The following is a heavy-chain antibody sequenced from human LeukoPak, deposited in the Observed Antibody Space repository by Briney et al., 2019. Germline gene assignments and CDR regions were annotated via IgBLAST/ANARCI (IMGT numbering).Heavy chain of an antibody. V-gene: IGHV3-74*01. J-gene: IGHJ4*02. CDR3: APGHSYGYAY. Sequence: GGSLRLSCAASGLTFSDFWMHWVRQPPGKGLVWVALVKGDGRTTIYADSVKGRFTISRDNAKNTLYLQMNSLRADDSGVYYCAPGHSYGYAYWGQGVLVTVSS. D-gene: IGHD5-18*01. CDR1: GLTFSDFW. CDR2: VKGDGRTT.